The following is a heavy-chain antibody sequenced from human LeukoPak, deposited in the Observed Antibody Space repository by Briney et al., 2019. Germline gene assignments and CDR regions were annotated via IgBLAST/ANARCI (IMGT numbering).Heavy chain of an antibody. V-gene: IGHV3-53*01. CDR2: IYSGGGT. Sequence: GGSLRLSCAASGFTVSNNFVTWVRQAPGKGLEWVSIIYSGGGTDYADSVKGRFTISRDNSKNTVYLQMNSLRAEDTAVYHCARKSLGIAAAGTFFGSRGQGTLVTVSS. J-gene: IGHJ4*02. CDR1: GFTVSNNF. CDR3: ARKSLGIAAAGTFFGS. D-gene: IGHD6-13*01.